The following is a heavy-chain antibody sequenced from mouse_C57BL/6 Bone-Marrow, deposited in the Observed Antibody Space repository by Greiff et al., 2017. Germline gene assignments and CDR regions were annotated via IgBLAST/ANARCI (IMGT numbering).Heavy chain of an antibody. CDR1: GFNIKDDY. CDR3: TVHYYGSSYCAMDY. V-gene: IGHV14-4*01. D-gene: IGHD1-1*01. Sequence: EVQLQQSGAELVRPGASVKLSCTASGFNIKDDYMHWVKQRPEQGLEWIGWIDPENGDTEYASKFQGKAPITADTSSNTAYLQLSSLTSEDTAVYYCTVHYYGSSYCAMDYWGQGTSVTVSS. CDR2: IDPENGDT. J-gene: IGHJ4*01.